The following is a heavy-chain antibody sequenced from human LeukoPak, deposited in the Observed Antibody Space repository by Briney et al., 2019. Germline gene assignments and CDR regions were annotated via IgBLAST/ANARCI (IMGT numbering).Heavy chain of an antibody. J-gene: IGHJ6*02. CDR2: IIPILGIA. V-gene: IGHV1-69*04. Sequence: SVKVSCKASGGTFSSYAISWVRQAPGQGLEWMGRIIPILGIANYAQKFQGRVTITADKSTSTVYMELSSLRSEDTAVYYCARDEVAVVDYGMDVWGQGTTVTVSS. CDR1: GGTFSSYA. D-gene: IGHD2-15*01. CDR3: ARDEVAVVDYGMDV.